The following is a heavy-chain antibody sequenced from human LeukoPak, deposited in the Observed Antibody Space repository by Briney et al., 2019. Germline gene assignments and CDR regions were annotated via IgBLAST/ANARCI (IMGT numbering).Heavy chain of an antibody. Sequence: SQTLSLTCTVSGGSISSGNYYWSWIRQPAGKGLEWIGRIYTSGSTNYNPSLKSRVTISVDTSKNQFSLKLSSVTAADTAVYYCARDRGAMVDYWGQGTLVTVSS. CDR2: IYTSGST. D-gene: IGHD3-10*01. CDR3: ARDRGAMVDY. V-gene: IGHV4-61*02. CDR1: GGSISSGNYY. J-gene: IGHJ4*02.